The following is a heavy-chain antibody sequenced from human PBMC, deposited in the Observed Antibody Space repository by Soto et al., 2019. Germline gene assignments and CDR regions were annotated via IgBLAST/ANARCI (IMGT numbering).Heavy chain of an antibody. V-gene: IGHV4-30-4*01. D-gene: IGHD1-1*01. CDR1: GGSISSGDYY. J-gene: IGHJ6*02. Sequence: PSETLSLTCTVSGGSISSGDYYWSWIRQTPGKGLEWIGHIFYSGTTYYNPSLKSRLTISVDTSKNHFSLRLTSVTAADTAVYYCARDLWVEPELYYYGMDVWGQETTV. CDR3: ARDLWVEPELYYYGMDV. CDR2: IFYSGTT.